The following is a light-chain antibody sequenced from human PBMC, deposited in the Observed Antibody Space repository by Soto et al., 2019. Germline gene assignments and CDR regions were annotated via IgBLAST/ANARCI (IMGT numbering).Light chain of an antibody. V-gene: IGKV3-20*01. Sequence: EIVLTQSPGTLSLSPGERATLSCRASQSVSSSYLACNQQKPGQAPRLLIYGASSRPTGIPDRFSGSGSGTDFTLTISRLEPEDFAVYYCQQYGSSPWTFGQGTKVEIK. CDR1: QSVSSSY. J-gene: IGKJ1*01. CDR2: GAS. CDR3: QQYGSSPWT.